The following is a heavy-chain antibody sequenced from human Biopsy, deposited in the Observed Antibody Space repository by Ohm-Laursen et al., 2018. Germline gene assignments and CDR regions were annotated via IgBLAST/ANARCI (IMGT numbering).Heavy chain of an antibody. CDR3: ARLYRLDDYWNDDPPDAFDV. J-gene: IGHJ3*01. CDR1: GGSISSDY. V-gene: IGHV4-59*07. D-gene: IGHD3-3*01. Sequence: SDTLSLTWTVSGGSISSDYWSWIRQSPGKGLEWIGYISNRGSTNYNPSLRGRVTISVDTSKNQFSLKLSSVTAADTAVFFCARLYRLDDYWNDDPPDAFDVWGQGTMVTVSS. CDR2: ISNRGST.